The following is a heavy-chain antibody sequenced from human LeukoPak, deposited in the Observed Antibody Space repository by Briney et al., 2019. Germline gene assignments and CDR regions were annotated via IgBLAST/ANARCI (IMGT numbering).Heavy chain of an antibody. CDR3: ARHPPAAFGGVIPINYFDY. V-gene: IGHV5-51*01. Sequence: GESLKISCKGSGYSFTSYWIGWVRQMPGKGLEWVGIIYPGDSDTRYSPSFQGQVTISADKSIRTAYLEWSSLKASDTAMYYCARHPPAAFGGVIPINYFDYWGQGTLVTVSS. D-gene: IGHD3-16*02. CDR1: GYSFTSYW. J-gene: IGHJ4*02. CDR2: IYPGDSDT.